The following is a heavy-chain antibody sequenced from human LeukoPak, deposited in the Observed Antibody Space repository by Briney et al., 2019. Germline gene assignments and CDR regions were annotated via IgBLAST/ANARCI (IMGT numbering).Heavy chain of an antibody. V-gene: IGHV4-31*03. D-gene: IGHD4-11*01. Sequence: SETLSLTCTVSGGSISSGGYYWSWIRQHPGKGLEWIGYIYYSGSTYYNPSLKSRVTMSVDTSKNQFSLKLSSVTAADTAVYYCARSSPTAFARPFDYWGQGTLVTVSS. CDR1: GGSISSGGYY. CDR2: IYYSGST. J-gene: IGHJ4*02. CDR3: ARSSPTAFARPFDY.